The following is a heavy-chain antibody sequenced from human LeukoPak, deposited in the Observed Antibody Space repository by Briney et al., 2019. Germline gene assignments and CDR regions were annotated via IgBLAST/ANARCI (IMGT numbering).Heavy chain of an antibody. CDR2: ISGSGGST. Sequence: PGGSLRLSCAASGFTFSSYAMSWVRQAPGKGLEWVSAISGSGGSTYYADSVKGRFTISRDNSKNTLYLQMNSLRAEDTAVYYCAKEVPLLHTRPPGNYFDYWGQGTLDTVSS. J-gene: IGHJ4*02. D-gene: IGHD3-22*01. CDR3: AKEVPLLHTRPPGNYFDY. V-gene: IGHV3-23*01. CDR1: GFTFSSYA.